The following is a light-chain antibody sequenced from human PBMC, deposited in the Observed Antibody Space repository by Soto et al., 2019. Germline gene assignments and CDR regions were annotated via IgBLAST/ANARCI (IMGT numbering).Light chain of an antibody. J-gene: IGLJ1*01. Sequence: QSVLTQPASVSGSPGQSITISCTGTSSDVGGYNYVSWYQQHPGKAPKLMIYDVSNRPSGVSNRFSGAKSGNTASLTISGLQAEDEADYYCSSYTSSRTILYVFGTGTKLTVL. CDR1: SSDVGGYNY. V-gene: IGLV2-14*01. CDR2: DVS. CDR3: SSYTSSRTILYV.